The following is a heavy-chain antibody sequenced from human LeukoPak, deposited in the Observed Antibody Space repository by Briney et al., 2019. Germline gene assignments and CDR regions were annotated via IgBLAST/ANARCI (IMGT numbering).Heavy chain of an antibody. CDR2: IIPILGIA. D-gene: IGHD3-10*01. V-gene: IGHV1-69*04. Sequence: ASVKVSCKASGGTFSSYAISWVRQAPGQGLEWMGRIIPILGIANYAQKFQGRVTITADKSTSTAYMELSSLRSEDTAVYYCARSVLWFGELYCFDYWGQGTLVTVSS. CDR3: ARSVLWFGELYCFDY. J-gene: IGHJ4*02. CDR1: GGTFSSYA.